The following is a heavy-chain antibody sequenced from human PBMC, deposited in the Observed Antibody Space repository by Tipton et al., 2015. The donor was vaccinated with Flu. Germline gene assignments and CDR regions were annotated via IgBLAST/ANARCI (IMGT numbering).Heavy chain of an antibody. Sequence: LTCTVSGDSIRSDYYWGWIRQPPGKGLEWIGNIFHTGNTYYNPSLKSRVSISVDRSQNQFSLKVISVTAADTAVYYCARRRYSNYVSDPKSWFDPWGQGTLVAVSS. J-gene: IGHJ5*02. CDR3: ARRRYSNYVSDPKSWFDP. V-gene: IGHV4-38-2*02. D-gene: IGHD4-11*01. CDR2: IFHTGNT. CDR1: GDSIRSDYY.